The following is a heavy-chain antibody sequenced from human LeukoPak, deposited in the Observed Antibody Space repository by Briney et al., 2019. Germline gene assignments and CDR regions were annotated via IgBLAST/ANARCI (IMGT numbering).Heavy chain of an antibody. CDR3: AKIGDYYGSGSKIDY. D-gene: IGHD3-10*01. J-gene: IGHJ4*02. CDR1: GFIYSNYA. CDR2: ISGSGGTT. Sequence: PGGSLRLSCADSGFIYSNYAMRWVRRAPGEALEWVSAISGSGGTTYYADSVKGRYTISRDNSKNTLYLQMNSLRAEDTAVYYCAKIGDYYGSGSKIDYWGQGTLVTVSS. V-gene: IGHV3-23*01.